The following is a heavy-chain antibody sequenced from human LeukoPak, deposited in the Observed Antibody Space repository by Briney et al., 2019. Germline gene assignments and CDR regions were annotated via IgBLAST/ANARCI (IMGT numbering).Heavy chain of an antibody. CDR1: GGSISSGDYY. CDR3: ARGPGGGYSYRPTLDY. V-gene: IGHV4-30-4*02. J-gene: IGHJ4*02. Sequence: SETLSLTCTVSGGSISSGDYYWSWIRQPPGKGLEWIGYIYYSGSTYYNPSLKSRVTISVDTSKNQFSLRLSSVTAADTAVYYCARGPGGGYSYRPTLDYWGQGTLVTVSS. CDR2: IYYSGST. D-gene: IGHD5-18*01.